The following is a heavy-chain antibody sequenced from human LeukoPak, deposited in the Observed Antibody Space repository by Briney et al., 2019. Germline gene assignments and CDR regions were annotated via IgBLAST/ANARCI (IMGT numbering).Heavy chain of an antibody. D-gene: IGHD2-15*01. V-gene: IGHV4-61*02. Sequence: PSQTLSLTCTVSGGSISSGSYYWSWIRQPAGKGLEWIGRIYTSGSTNYNPSLKSRVTISVDTSKNQFSLKLSSVTAADTAVYYCAKVVAATAPPGPHSVMVTPNWFDPWGQGTLVTVSS. CDR1: GGSISSGSYY. CDR3: AKVVAATAPPGPHSVMVTPNWFDP. J-gene: IGHJ5*02. CDR2: IYTSGST.